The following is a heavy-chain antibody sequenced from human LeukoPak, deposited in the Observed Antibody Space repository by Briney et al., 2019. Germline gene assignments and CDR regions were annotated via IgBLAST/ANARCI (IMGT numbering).Heavy chain of an antibody. CDR1: GYTFTSYA. J-gene: IGHJ4*02. V-gene: IGHV1-2*02. CDR2: INPNSGGT. Sequence: ASVKVSCKTSGYTFTSYAIHWVRQAPGQGLEWMGWINPNSGGTNYAQKFQGRVTMTRDTSISTAYMELSRLRSDDTAVYYCARDLRRDGYNRKIFGYWGQGTLVTVSS. CDR3: ARDLRRDGYNRKIFGY. D-gene: IGHD5-24*01.